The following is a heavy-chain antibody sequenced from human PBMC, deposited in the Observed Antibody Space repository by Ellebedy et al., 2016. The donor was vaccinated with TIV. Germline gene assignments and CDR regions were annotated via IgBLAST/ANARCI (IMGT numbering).Heavy chain of an antibody. J-gene: IGHJ4*02. Sequence: AASVKVSCKASGYTFTGCYMHWVRQAPGQGLEWMGWINPNSGGTNYAQKFQGWVTMTRDTSISTAYMELSRLRSDDTAVYYCARMGAAAGTGPSLGFDYWGQGTLVTVSS. CDR3: ARMGAAAGTGPSLGFDY. D-gene: IGHD6-13*01. CDR2: INPNSGGT. V-gene: IGHV1-2*04. CDR1: GYTFTGCY.